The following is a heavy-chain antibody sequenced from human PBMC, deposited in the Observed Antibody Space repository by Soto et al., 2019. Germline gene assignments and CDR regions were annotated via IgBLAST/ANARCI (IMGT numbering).Heavy chain of an antibody. V-gene: IGHV3-30*18. D-gene: IGHD4-17*01. CDR2: ISYDGNNK. Sequence: QLVESGGGVVPPGASLRLSCAASGFTFSTFGMHWVRQTPGKGLEWVAVISYDGNNKVYADSVKGRFTISRDNFKNTVYLVINNLKVDDTAVYYCAKDLQAYGDYDYYCYGLDVWGQGATVSVSS. J-gene: IGHJ6*02. CDR3: AKDLQAYGDYDYYCYGLDV. CDR1: GFTFSTFG.